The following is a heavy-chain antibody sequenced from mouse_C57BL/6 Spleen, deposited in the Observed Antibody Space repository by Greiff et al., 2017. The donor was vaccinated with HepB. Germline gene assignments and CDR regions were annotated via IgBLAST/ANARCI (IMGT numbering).Heavy chain of an antibody. Sequence: VQLQQSGAELARPGASVKLSCKASGYTFTSYGISWVQQRTGQGLEWIGEIHPRSGNTYYNENIKGKDTLTADKSSSTAYMEIRSLTSEDSAVYFCAKTAQATYFDYWGQGTTLTVSS. D-gene: IGHD3-2*02. CDR2: IHPRSGNT. CDR3: AKTAQATYFDY. CDR1: GYTFTSYG. J-gene: IGHJ2*01. V-gene: IGHV1-81*01.